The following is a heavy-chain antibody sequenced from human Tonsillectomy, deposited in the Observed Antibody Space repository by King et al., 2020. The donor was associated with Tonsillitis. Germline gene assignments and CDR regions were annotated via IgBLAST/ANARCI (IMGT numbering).Heavy chain of an antibody. CDR2: IKSKTDGGTI. D-gene: IGHD2-15*01. V-gene: IGHV3-15*01. CDR3: NGLCGTPVAGYSDP. Sequence: VQLVQSGGGLVKPGGSLRLSCAASGFTFTNAWMSWVRQAPGKGLEWVGRIKSKTDGGTIDYTAPVKGRFTISRDDSTNTLYLQMNSLKSEDTAVYYCNGLCGTPVAGYSDPWGQGTLVTVSS. CDR1: GFTFTNAW. J-gene: IGHJ5*02.